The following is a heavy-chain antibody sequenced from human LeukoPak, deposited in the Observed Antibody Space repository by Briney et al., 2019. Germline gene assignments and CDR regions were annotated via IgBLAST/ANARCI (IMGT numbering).Heavy chain of an antibody. D-gene: IGHD3-22*01. CDR1: GFTVSSNY. V-gene: IGHV3-48*01. CDR2: ISTSSTTI. CDR3: ARDKYYYDSSGGGYYFDY. Sequence: GGSLRLSCAASGFTVSSNYMSWVRQAPGKGLEWLSYISTSSTTIYYADSVKGRFTISRDNAKNSLYLQMNSLRAEDTAVYYCARDKYYYDSSGGGYYFDYWGQGTLVTVSS. J-gene: IGHJ4*02.